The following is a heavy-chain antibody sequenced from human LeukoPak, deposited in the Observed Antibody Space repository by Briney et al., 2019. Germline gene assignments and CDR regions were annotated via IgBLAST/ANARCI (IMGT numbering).Heavy chain of an antibody. CDR2: INPSGGST. D-gene: IGHD3-22*01. CDR1: GYTFTSYY. Sequence: ASVKVSCKAFGYTFTSYYMHWVRQAPGQGLEWMGIINPSGGSTSYAQKFQGRVTMTRDTSTSTVYMELSSLRSEDTAVYYCARKAWSGYYYDYWGQGTLVTVSP. CDR3: ARKAWSGYYYDY. V-gene: IGHV1-46*01. J-gene: IGHJ4*02.